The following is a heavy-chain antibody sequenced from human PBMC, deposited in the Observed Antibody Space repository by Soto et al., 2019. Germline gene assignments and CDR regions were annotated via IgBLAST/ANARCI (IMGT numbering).Heavy chain of an antibody. CDR3: ARAPETPSILGVALPYFFDY. CDR1: GGSFSGYY. V-gene: IGHV4-34*01. J-gene: IGHJ4*02. D-gene: IGHD3-3*01. Sequence: SETLSLTCAVYGGSFSGYYWSRIRQPPGKGLEWIGDINHSGSTNYNPSLRSRVTISADTSKNQFSLRLSSVTAADTAVYYCARAPETPSILGVALPYFFDYWGQGALVTVSS. CDR2: INHSGST.